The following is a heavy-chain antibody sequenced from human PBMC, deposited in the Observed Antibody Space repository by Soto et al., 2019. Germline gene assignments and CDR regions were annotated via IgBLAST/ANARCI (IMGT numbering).Heavy chain of an antibody. CDR3: VRQGIGFLHGLVDV. Sequence: QVPVQQSGPGLVKPSETLSLPCNGSCGPRKSHNWGWIRQAPGRGLEWIGYVYDTWSTSFNPSLKSRVTVSADTSTNRISLTLRFVTAADTAVYYCVRQGIGFLHGLVDVWGQGTTVIVSS. J-gene: IGHJ6*01. CDR2: VYDTWST. V-gene: IGHV4-59*08. CDR1: CGPRKSHN. D-gene: IGHD3-10*01.